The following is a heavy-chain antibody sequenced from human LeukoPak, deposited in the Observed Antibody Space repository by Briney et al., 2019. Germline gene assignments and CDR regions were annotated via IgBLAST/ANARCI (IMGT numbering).Heavy chain of an antibody. V-gene: IGHV1-46*01. CDR3: ARVEGYGSGSYTFDN. CDR1: VYTSTSYY. D-gene: IGHD3-10*01. CDR2: INPSGGST. Sequence: ASVKVSCKASVYTSTSYYMHWVRHAPGQGREWMGIINPSGGSTSYAQKFQGRVTTSTDTTTSTGYMELSSLRSEDTAVYYCARVEGYGSGSYTFDNWGQGTLVSVSS. J-gene: IGHJ4*02.